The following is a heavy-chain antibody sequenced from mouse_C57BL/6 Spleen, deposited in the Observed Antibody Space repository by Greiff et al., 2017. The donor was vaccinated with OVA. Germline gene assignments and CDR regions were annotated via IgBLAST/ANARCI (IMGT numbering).Heavy chain of an antibody. V-gene: IGHV1-63*01. Sequence: VQLQQSGAELVRPGTSVKMSCKASGYTFTNYWIGWAKQRPGHGLEWIGDIYPGGGYTNYNEKFKGKATLTADKSSSTAYMQFSSLTSEDSASTYSARWGEDSNYGAMDYWGQGTSVTVSS. CDR2: IYPGGGYT. D-gene: IGHD2-5*01. CDR3: ARWGEDSNYGAMDY. J-gene: IGHJ4*01. CDR1: GYTFTNYW.